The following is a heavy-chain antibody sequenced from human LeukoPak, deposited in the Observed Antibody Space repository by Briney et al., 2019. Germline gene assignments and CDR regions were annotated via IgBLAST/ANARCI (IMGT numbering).Heavy chain of an antibody. Sequence: SETLSLTCTVSGGSISSYHWIWIRQPPGKGLEWIGRIYTSGSTNYNPSLKSRVTMSVDTSKNQFSLKLNSVTAADTAVYYCARDPCTHGVCYTFDYWGQGTLVTVSS. CDR2: IYTSGST. D-gene: IGHD2-8*01. J-gene: IGHJ4*02. V-gene: IGHV4-4*07. CDR3: ARDPCTHGVCYTFDY. CDR1: GGSISSYH.